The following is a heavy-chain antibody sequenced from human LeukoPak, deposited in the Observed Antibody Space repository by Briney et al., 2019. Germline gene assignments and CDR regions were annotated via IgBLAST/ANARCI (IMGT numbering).Heavy chain of an antibody. CDR3: ARGVIVGATRWFDY. CDR2: IYYSGST. CDR1: GGSISSYS. Sequence: SETLSLTCTVSGGSISSYSWSWIRQPPGKGLEWIGYIYYSGSTYYNPSLKSRVTISVDTSKNQFSLKLSSVTAAGTAVYYCARGVIVGATRWFDYWGQGTLVTVSS. V-gene: IGHV4-59*08. D-gene: IGHD1-26*01. J-gene: IGHJ4*02.